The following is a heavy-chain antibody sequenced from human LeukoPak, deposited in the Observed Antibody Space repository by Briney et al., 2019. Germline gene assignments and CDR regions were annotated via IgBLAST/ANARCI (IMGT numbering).Heavy chain of an antibody. Sequence: GAYPKNSSKGAGYSFTSYLNGWGRQMTEKNLEWMGIIYPGDSDTRYSPSFQGQVTISADKSISTAYLQWSSLKASDTAMYYCARPTTIAAAGTIYSYGMDVWGQGTTVTVSS. J-gene: IGHJ6*02. CDR2: IYPGDSDT. CDR3: ARPTTIAAAGTIYSYGMDV. CDR1: GYSFTSYL. V-gene: IGHV5-51*01. D-gene: IGHD6-13*01.